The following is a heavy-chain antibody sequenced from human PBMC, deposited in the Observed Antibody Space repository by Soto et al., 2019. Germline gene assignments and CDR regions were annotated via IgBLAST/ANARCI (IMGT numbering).Heavy chain of an antibody. CDR1: GESLSDYY. J-gene: IGHJ4*02. CDR3: ASGLNYLGTL. CDR2: IRHSGRT. V-gene: IGHV4-34*01. Sequence: QVQLQQWGAGMLKPSETLSLTCAAYGESLSDYYWSWFRQPPGQGLEWIGEIRHSGRTIYNPSLKSPVTSSIDTSKGQFSLMLTSATAACRVVYYCASGLNYLGTLGGQATLSTVPS. D-gene: IGHD1-26*01.